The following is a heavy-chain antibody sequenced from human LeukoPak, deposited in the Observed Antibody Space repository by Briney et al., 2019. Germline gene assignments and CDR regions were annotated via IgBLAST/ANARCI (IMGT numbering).Heavy chain of an antibody. CDR3: ARAYELDY. V-gene: IGHV1-2*02. Sequence: ASVKVSCKASGYTFTGYYMHWVRQAPGQGLEWMGWINPNSGGTNYAQKFQGRVTMTRDTSISTAYMEVSSLRSEDTAVYYCARAYELDYWGQGTLDTVSS. CDR1: GYTFTGYY. J-gene: IGHJ4*02. D-gene: IGHD2-8*01. CDR2: INPNSGGT.